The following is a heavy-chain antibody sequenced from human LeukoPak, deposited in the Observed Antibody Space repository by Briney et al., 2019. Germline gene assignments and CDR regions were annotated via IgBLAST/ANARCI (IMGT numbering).Heavy chain of an antibody. CDR3: ARVFKSSGYYRGWFDP. D-gene: IGHD3-3*01. Sequence: PSETLSLTCTVSGGSINGYYWSWIRQPAGKGLEWIGRIYTSGSTNYNPSLKSRVTISVDTSKNQFSLKLSSVTAADTAVYYCARVFKSSGYYRGWFDPWGQGTLVTVSS. J-gene: IGHJ5*02. V-gene: IGHV4-4*07. CDR1: GGSINGYY. CDR2: IYTSGST.